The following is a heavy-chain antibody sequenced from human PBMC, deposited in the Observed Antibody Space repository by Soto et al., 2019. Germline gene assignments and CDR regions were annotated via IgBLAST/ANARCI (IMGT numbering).Heavy chain of an antibody. D-gene: IGHD2-2*01. CDR1: GGSISSSSYY. V-gene: IGHV4-39*01. Sequence: QLQLQESGPGLVKPSETLSLTCTVSGGSISSSSYYWGWIRQPPGKGLEWIGSIYYSGSTYYNPSLKSRVTISVDTSKTQFSLKLSSVTAADTAVYYCASSPLRYCSSTSCPHFDYWGQGTLVTVSS. CDR2: IYYSGST. J-gene: IGHJ4*02. CDR3: ASSPLRYCSSTSCPHFDY.